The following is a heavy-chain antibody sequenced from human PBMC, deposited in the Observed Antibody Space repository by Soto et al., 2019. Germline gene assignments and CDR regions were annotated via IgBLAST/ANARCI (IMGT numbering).Heavy chain of an antibody. D-gene: IGHD6-13*01. J-gene: IGHJ4*02. CDR1: GFSLSTSGMG. CDR3: AHYRSTCSFDS. CDR2: IYWDDDK. V-gene: IGHV2-5*02. Sequence: QITLKESGPTLVKPTQTLTLTCTFSGFSLSTSGMGVGWIRQPPGKALEWLALIYWDDDKRYSPSLKSRLTXTXXTSKNQVVLTMTNMDPVDTATYYCAHYRSTCSFDSWGQGTLVTVSS.